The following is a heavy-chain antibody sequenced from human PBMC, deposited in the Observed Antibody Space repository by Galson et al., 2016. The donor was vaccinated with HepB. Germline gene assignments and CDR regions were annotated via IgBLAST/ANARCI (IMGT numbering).Heavy chain of an antibody. Sequence: SLRLSCAASGFTFSTYAMSWVRQAPGKGPEWVSAITDNGGTTYYTDSVKGRFTISRDNSKNTLYLQMNSLRVDDTAVYYCAKRDYSDSDGYLPLFDRWGQGTLVTVSS. CDR3: AKRDYSDSDGYLPLFDR. J-gene: IGHJ4*02. D-gene: IGHD3-22*01. V-gene: IGHV3-23*01. CDR2: ITDNGGTT. CDR1: GFTFSTYA.